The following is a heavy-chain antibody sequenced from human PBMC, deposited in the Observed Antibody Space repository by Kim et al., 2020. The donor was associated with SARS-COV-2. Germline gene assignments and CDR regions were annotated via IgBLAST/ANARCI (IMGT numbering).Heavy chain of an antibody. CDR3: ARGVRYFDWLLRLSVPSRPGSNWFDP. Sequence: SETLSLTCAVYGGSFSGYYWSWIRQPPGKGLEWIGEINHSGSTNYNPSLKSRVTISVDTSKNQFSLKLSSVTAADTAVYYCARGVRYFDWLLRLSVPSRPGSNWFDPWGQGTLVTVSS. CDR2: INHSGST. J-gene: IGHJ5*02. CDR1: GGSFSGYY. V-gene: IGHV4-34*01. D-gene: IGHD3-9*01.